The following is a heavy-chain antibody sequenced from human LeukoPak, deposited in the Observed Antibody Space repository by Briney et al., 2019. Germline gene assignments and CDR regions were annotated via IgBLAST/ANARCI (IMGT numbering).Heavy chain of an antibody. CDR1: GFIFSNFW. CDR3: VRDVDI. Sequence: GGSLRLSCTGSGFIFSNFWMGWARQGPGKGLQWVASINRDGSEKHPVDSVKGRFTISRDNAKNSVYLQMNGLTVEDTAVYYCVRDVDIWGQGTLVTVSS. V-gene: IGHV3-7*01. CDR2: INRDGSEK. J-gene: IGHJ4*02. D-gene: IGHD5-24*01.